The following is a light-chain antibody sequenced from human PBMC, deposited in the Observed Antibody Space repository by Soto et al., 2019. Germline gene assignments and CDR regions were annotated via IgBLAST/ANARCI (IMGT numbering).Light chain of an antibody. CDR2: GAS. CDR3: QQYENLPT. J-gene: IGKJ5*01. CDR1: QNIGLS. Sequence: DSQMAQSPSSLSASVGDRVTRTCRASQNIGLSLAWFQQKPGKAPKLLIYGASSLEAGVPSRFRGSGSGTDFTFTISRLQPEDIATYYCQQYENLPTFGQGTRLEIK. V-gene: IGKV1-33*01.